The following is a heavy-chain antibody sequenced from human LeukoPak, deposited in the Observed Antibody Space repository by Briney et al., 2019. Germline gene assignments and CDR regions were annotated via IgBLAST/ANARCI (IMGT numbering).Heavy chain of an antibody. Sequence: PSETLSLTCTVSGGSISSYYWSWIRQPPGKGLEWIGYIYYSGSTNYNPSLKSRVTISVDTSKNQFSLKLSSVTAADTAVYYCARGLIAVAGDYWGQGTLVTVSS. CDR2: IYYSGST. D-gene: IGHD6-19*01. V-gene: IGHV4-59*08. CDR1: GGSISSYY. J-gene: IGHJ4*02. CDR3: ARGLIAVAGDY.